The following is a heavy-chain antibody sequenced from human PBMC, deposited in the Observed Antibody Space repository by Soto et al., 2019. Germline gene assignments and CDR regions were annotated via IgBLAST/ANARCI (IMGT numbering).Heavy chain of an antibody. CDR2: IYYSGST. CDR1: GGSISSYY. Sequence: QVQLQESGPGLVKPSETLSLTCTVSGGSISSYYWSWIRQPPGKGLEWIGYIYYSGSTNYNPSLKSRVTRSVDTSKDQFSLKLSSVTAADTAVYYCARGLSYYDFWSGYLGGRGSHTDYYYYYMDVWGKGTTVTVSS. J-gene: IGHJ6*03. V-gene: IGHV4-59*01. D-gene: IGHD3-3*01. CDR3: ARGLSYYDFWSGYLGGRGSHTDYYYYYMDV.